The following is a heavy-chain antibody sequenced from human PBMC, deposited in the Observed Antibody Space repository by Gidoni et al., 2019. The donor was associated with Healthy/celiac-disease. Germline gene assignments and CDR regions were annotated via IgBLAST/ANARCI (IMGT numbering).Heavy chain of an antibody. V-gene: IGHV4-39*01. J-gene: IGHJ3*02. D-gene: IGHD6-13*01. CDR3: ARHEYSSSWYPPGNAFDI. CDR2: IYYSGST. CDR1: GGSLRSSSHY. Sequence: QLQLQESGPGLVKPSETLFLTCTVSGGSLRSSSHYWGWNRQPPGKGLEWIGSIYYSGSTYYNPSLKRRVTISVDTSKNHFSLKLSSVTAADTAVYYCARHEYSSSWYPPGNAFDIWGQGTMVTVSS.